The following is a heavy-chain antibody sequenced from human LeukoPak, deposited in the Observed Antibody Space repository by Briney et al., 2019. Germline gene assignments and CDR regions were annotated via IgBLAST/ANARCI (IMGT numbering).Heavy chain of an antibody. V-gene: IGHV4-39*01. Sequence: PSETLSLTCTVSGGSISSSSYYWGWIRQPPGKGLEWIGSINYSGSTYCNSSLKSRVIISVDTSKNQFSLRLSSATAADTAVYYCARHYMGSYYNHGLDFWGQGTVVTVSS. J-gene: IGHJ4*02. D-gene: IGHD3-10*01. CDR1: GGSISSSSYY. CDR2: INYSGST. CDR3: ARHYMGSYYNHGLDF.